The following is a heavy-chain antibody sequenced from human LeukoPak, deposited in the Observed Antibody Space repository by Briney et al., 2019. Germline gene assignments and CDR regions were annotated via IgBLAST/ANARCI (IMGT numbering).Heavy chain of an antibody. CDR3: ASRLSWGGH. CDR2: MNPNSGNT. Sequence: ASVKVSCKASGYTFTGFYMHWVRQAPGQGLEWMGWMNPNSGNTGYAQKFQGRVTITRNTSISTAYMELSSLRSEDTAVYYCASRLSWGGHWGQGTLVTVSS. D-gene: IGHD6-13*01. J-gene: IGHJ4*02. CDR1: GYTFTGFY. V-gene: IGHV1-8*03.